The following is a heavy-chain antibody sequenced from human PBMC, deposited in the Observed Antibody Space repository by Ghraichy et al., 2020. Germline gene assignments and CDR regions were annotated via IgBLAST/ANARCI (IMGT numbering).Heavy chain of an antibody. Sequence: VANIKQDGSDKYYEDSVKGRFTISRDNAKNSLYLQMNSLRGGDTAVYYCARDVSYYDFWTGSLPSYYLDSWG. J-gene: IGHJ4*01. CDR2: IKQDGSDK. D-gene: IGHD3-3*01. CDR3: ARDVSYYDFWTGSLPSYYLDS. V-gene: IGHV3-7*03.